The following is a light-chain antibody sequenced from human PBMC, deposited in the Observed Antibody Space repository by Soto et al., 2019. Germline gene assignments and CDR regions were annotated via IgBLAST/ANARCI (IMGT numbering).Light chain of an antibody. Sequence: QSMLTQPPSLSAAPGQRVTISCSGSSSNIGKNYVSWYQHLSGTAPKLLIYENNKRSSGIPDRFSGSKSGTSATLDITGLQTGDEADYYCGTWDSGLTRVLLGGGTKRTVL. V-gene: IGLV1-51*02. J-gene: IGLJ2*01. CDR2: ENN. CDR3: GTWDSGLTRVL. CDR1: SSNIGKNY.